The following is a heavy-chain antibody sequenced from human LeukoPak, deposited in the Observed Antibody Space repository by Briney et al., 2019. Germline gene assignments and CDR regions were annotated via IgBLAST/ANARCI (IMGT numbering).Heavy chain of an antibody. CDR2: IYYSGTT. CDR1: GGSISPYY. D-gene: IGHD2-15*01. Sequence: PSETLSLTCSVSGGSISPYYGSWIRQPPGKGLEGIGYIYYSGTTNYNPSLQSRVTISVATSKNQFSLKLSSVTAADTALYYCARDRASAGGFDYWGQGTLVTVSS. V-gene: IGHV4-59*01. CDR3: ARDRASAGGFDY. J-gene: IGHJ4*02.